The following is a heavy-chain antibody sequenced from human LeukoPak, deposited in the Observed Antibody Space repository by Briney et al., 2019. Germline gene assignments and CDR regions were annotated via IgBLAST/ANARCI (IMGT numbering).Heavy chain of an antibody. CDR2: INPNSGGT. Sequence: GASVKVSCKASGYTFTGYYMHWVRQAPGQGLEWMGWINPNSGGTNYAQKFQGRVTMTRDTSISTAYMELSRLRSDDTAVYYCARSSLGGGEGECDYWGQGTLVTVSS. J-gene: IGHJ4*02. V-gene: IGHV1-2*02. D-gene: IGHD3-16*01. CDR3: ARSSLGGGEGECDY. CDR1: GYTFTGYY.